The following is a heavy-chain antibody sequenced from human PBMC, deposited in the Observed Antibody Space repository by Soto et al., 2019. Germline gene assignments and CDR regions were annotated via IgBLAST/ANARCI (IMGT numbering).Heavy chain of an antibody. V-gene: IGHV4-39*01. CDR1: GGSISSSSYY. CDR2: IYYSGST. D-gene: IGHD2-2*01. CDR3: ARHSLVVPAAMFDFDY. J-gene: IGHJ4*02. Sequence: SETLSLTCTVSGGSISSSSYYWGWIRQPPGKALEWLGSIYYSGSTYYNTSLTNRVTISVDTSKNQFSLKLSSWTAADTAVYYCARHSLVVPAAMFDFDYWGQGTLVTVSS.